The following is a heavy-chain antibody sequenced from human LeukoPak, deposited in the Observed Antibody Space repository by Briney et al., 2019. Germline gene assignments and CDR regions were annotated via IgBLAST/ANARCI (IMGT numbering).Heavy chain of an antibody. D-gene: IGHD3-3*01. Sequence: SETLSLTCAVYGGSFSGYYWSWIRQPPVKGLEWIGEINHSGSTNYNPSLKSRVTISVDTSKNQFSLKLSAVTAADTAVYYCARGHYDFWSGYHLNFDYWGQGTLVTVSS. CDR3: ARGHYDFWSGYHLNFDY. J-gene: IGHJ4*02. CDR1: GGSFSGYY. V-gene: IGHV4-34*01. CDR2: INHSGST.